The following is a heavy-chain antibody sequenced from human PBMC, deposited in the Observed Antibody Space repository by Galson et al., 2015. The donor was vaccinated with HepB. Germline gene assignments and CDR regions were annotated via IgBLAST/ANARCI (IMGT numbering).Heavy chain of an antibody. D-gene: IGHD6-25*01. J-gene: IGHJ4*02. CDR1: GYTFTSYY. CDR3: ARVSGAATNLYFAY. V-gene: IGHV1-46*03. Sequence: SVKVSCKASGYTFTSYYIHWVRQAPGQGLEWMGIINHSGGSTDYAQKFQGRVTMTSDTSTSTVYMELSSLRSDDTAVYYCARVSGAATNLYFAYWGQGTLVTVSS. CDR2: INHSGGST.